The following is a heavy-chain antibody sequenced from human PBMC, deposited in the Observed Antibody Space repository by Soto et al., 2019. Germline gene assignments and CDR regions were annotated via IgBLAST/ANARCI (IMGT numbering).Heavy chain of an antibody. CDR1: GFTFSSYG. V-gene: IGHV3-30*18. CDR3: AKDFIQGAATVTTGGIDY. CDR2: ISYDGSNK. Sequence: QVQLVESGGGVVQPGRSLRLSCAASGFTFSSYGMHWVRQAPGKGLEWVAVISYDGSNKYYADSVKVRFTISRDNSKNTLYLQMNSLRAEDTAVYYCAKDFIQGAATVTTGGIDYWGQGTLVTVSS. D-gene: IGHD4-17*01. J-gene: IGHJ4*02.